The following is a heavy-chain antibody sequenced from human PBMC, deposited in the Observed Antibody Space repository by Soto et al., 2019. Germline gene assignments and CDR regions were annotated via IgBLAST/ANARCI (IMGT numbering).Heavy chain of an antibody. D-gene: IGHD3-3*01. J-gene: IGHJ5*02. CDR1: GFTFSSYG. CDR3: AKDFGVAGGNWFDP. V-gene: IGHV3-30*18. Sequence: GSLRLSCAASGFTFSSYGMHWVRQAPGKGLEWVAVISYDGSNKYYADSVKGRFTISRDNSKNTLYLQMNSLRAEDTAVYYCAKDFGVAGGNWFDPWGQGTLVTVSS. CDR2: ISYDGSNK.